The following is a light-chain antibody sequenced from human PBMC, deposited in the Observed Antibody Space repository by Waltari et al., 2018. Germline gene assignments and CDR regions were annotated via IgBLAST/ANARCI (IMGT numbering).Light chain of an antibody. CDR2: KAS. Sequence: DIQMTQSPSPLSASVGDRVTITCRASQSISHWLAWYQQKQGKAPKLLISKASSLEKEVPSRFSGSGAGTEFALTITNLQPDDFATVYGQRYDDYPPTFGGGTKVESK. V-gene: IGKV1-5*03. CDR3: QRYDDYPPT. J-gene: IGKJ4*01. CDR1: QSISHW.